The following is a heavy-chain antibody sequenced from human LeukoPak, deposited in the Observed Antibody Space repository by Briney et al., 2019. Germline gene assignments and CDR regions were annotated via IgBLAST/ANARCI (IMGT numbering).Heavy chain of an antibody. Sequence: KPGGSLRLSCTASGFTFSGYSMNWIRQAPGKGLEWVSSFGTRSTSIYHAGSVKGRFAISGDNAKNLLYLQMNSLRAEDTALYYCAREVSEGFDFWGQGTLVTVSS. J-gene: IGHJ4*02. CDR2: FGTRSTSI. CDR1: GFTFSGYS. CDR3: AREVSEGFDF. V-gene: IGHV3-21*01. D-gene: IGHD3-22*01.